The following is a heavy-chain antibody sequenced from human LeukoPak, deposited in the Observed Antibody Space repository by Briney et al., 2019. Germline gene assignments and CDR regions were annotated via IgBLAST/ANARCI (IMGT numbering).Heavy chain of an antibody. Sequence: SVKVSCKASGGTFSSYAISWVRQAPGQGLEWMGRIIPILGIANYAQKFQGRVTITADKSTSTAYMELSSLRSEDTAVYYCASAHTQQQLPDWGQGTLVTVSS. CDR2: IIPILGIA. CDR3: ASAHTQQQLPD. V-gene: IGHV1-69*04. J-gene: IGHJ4*02. CDR1: GGTFSSYA. D-gene: IGHD6-13*01.